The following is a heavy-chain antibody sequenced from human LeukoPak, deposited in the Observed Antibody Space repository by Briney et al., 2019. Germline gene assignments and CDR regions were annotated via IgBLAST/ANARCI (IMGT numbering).Heavy chain of an antibody. CDR1: GGSIGWDY. V-gene: IGHV4-4*07. D-gene: IGHD3-22*01. CDR2: IYKSGTT. CDR3: AREESYQDTNGYSYFFDS. Sequence: KTSETQSLTCTVSGGSIGWDYWSWIRQSAGKGLGWIGRIYKSGTTNYNPSFRSRVTMSVDTSKNHFSLTLTSVTAADTAVYYCAREESYQDTNGYSYFFDSWGQGSLVTVSS. J-gene: IGHJ4*02.